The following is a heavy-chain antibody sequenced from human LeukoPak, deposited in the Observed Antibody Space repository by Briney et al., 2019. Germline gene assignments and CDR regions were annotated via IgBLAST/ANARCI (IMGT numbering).Heavy chain of an antibody. Sequence: PAETLSLICTVSGGSISSSSFHWGWIRQPPGKGLEWIGTIFYSGSTYYNLSLKSRVTMSVDTSKNQFSLKLSSVTAADTAVYYCARQGYISGQGFRNNWFDPWGQGSLVTVSS. CDR1: GGSISSSSFH. CDR2: IFYSGST. CDR3: ARQGYISGQGFRNNWFDP. D-gene: IGHD6-19*01. J-gene: IGHJ5*02. V-gene: IGHV4-39*01.